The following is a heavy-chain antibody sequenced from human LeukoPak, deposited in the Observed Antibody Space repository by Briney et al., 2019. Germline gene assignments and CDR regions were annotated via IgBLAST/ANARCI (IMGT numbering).Heavy chain of an antibody. Sequence: GRSLTLSCAASGFPLKRLGKHWPRQAPGKGLEGVQVISYDGSNKGYADSEKARFTLSRDNHKNTLYLHMNRLRAEHTALYYCAKGIFHDSSGYYSLDYFDYWGQGTLVTVSS. CDR2: ISYDGSNK. D-gene: IGHD3-22*01. CDR1: GFPLKRLG. CDR3: AKGIFHDSSGYYSLDYFDY. V-gene: IGHV3-30*18. J-gene: IGHJ4*02.